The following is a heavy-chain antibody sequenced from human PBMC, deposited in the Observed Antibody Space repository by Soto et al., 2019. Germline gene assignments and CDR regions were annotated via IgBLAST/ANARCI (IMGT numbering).Heavy chain of an antibody. V-gene: IGHV3-11*01. CDR1: GFTFSDSY. J-gene: IGHJ6*02. CDR3: ARVSWREKYGMDV. CDR2: ITFSGNTV. Sequence: GGSLRLSCAASGFTFSDSYMNWIRQAPGKGLECISYITFSGNTVYYADSLKGRFTISRDNVKNSLYLQMNRLRAEDTAVYYCARVSWREKYGMDVWGQGTTVTVSS.